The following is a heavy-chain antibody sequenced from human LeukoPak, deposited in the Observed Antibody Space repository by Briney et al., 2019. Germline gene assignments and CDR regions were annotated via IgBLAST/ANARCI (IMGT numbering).Heavy chain of an antibody. CDR1: GFTFSTYS. CDR3: ARDYGDYRNWFDP. Sequence: GGSLRLSCAASGFTFSTYSMNWVRQAPGKGLEWVSSISSSTTTIYYADSVKGRFTISRDNAKNSLYLQMNSLRDEDTAVYYCARDYGDYRNWFDPWGQGTLVTVSS. V-gene: IGHV3-48*02. D-gene: IGHD4-17*01. J-gene: IGHJ5*02. CDR2: ISSSTTTI.